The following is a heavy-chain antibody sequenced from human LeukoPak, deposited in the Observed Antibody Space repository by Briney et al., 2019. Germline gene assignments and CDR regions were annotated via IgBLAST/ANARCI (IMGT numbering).Heavy chain of an antibody. Sequence: ASVKVSRKASGYTFTSYGISWVRQAPGQGLERMGWISAYNGNTNYAKKLQGRVAMTTDTSTSTAHLERRSLRSDDTAVYYCARPRGYDFWSGYYTGKYYFDYWGQGTLVTVSS. D-gene: IGHD3-3*01. V-gene: IGHV1-18*01. CDR1: GYTFTSYG. CDR2: ISAYNGNT. J-gene: IGHJ4*02. CDR3: ARPRGYDFWSGYYTGKYYFDY.